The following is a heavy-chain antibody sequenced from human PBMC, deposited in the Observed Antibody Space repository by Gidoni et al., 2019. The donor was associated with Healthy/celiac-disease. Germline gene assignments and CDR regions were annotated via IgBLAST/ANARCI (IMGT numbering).Heavy chain of an antibody. D-gene: IGHD5-12*01. Sequence: EVQLLESGGGLVQPGGSLRLSCAASGFTFSSYAMSWVRQAPGKGLEWVSAISGSGGSTYYAESVKGRFTISRDNSKNTLYLQMNSLRAEDTAVYYCAKDLYVDIVATSRVGGTWGFDYWGQGTLVTVSS. J-gene: IGHJ4*02. CDR2: ISGSGGST. V-gene: IGHV3-23*01. CDR1: GFTFSSYA. CDR3: AKDLYVDIVATSRVGGTWGFDY.